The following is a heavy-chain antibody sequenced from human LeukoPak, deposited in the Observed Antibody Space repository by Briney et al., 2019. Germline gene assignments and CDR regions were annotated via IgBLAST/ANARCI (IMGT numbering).Heavy chain of an antibody. CDR1: GFTFNDHY. Sequence: TGGSLRLSRAASGFTFNDHYMDWVRQAPGKGLEWVGRTRNKANSYTTEYAASVKGRFTISRDDSKNSLYLQMNSLKTEDTAVYYCARGPNYYFDSSYYFDYWGQGTLVTVSS. J-gene: IGHJ4*02. V-gene: IGHV3-72*01. CDR2: TRNKANSYTT. D-gene: IGHD3-22*01. CDR3: ARGPNYYFDSSYYFDY.